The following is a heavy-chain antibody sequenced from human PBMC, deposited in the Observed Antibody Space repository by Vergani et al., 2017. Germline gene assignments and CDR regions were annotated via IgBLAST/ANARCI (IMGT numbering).Heavy chain of an antibody. Sequence: EVQLMESGGGWAQPGGSLRLSCAASGFVFSESPIHWVRQVPGKGLEWLGHIRRRSEHYATAYGPSLIGRATISRDDSTNTAYLQLSSLGTDDTAVYYCVKASGSTGSGAFDIWGQGTMVTVSS. J-gene: IGHJ3*02. CDR3: VKASGSTGSGAFDI. V-gene: IGHV3-73*01. CDR1: GFVFSESP. D-gene: IGHD1-26*01. CDR2: IRRRSEHYAT.